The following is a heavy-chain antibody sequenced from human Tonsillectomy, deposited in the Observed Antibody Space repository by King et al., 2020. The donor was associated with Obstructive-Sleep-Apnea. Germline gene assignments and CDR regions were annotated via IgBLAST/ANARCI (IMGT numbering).Heavy chain of an antibody. V-gene: IGHV1-46*01. CDR1: GYTFTSYY. D-gene: IGHD6-19*01. CDR2: INPSGGST. J-gene: IGHJ4*02. Sequence: QLVQSGAEVKKPGASVKVSCKASGYTFTSYYMHWVRQAPGQGLEWMGIINPSGGSTSYAQKFQGRVTMTRDTSTSTAYMELSSLRSEDTAVYYCASGGSSGWLFDYWGQGTLVTVSS. CDR3: ASGGSSGWLFDY.